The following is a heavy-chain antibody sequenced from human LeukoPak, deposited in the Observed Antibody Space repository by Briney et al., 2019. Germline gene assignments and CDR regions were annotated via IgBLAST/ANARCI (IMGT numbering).Heavy chain of an antibody. CDR1: GASINSGDYY. D-gene: IGHD2-2*01. CDR3: ARRLEVPGGIGWFDP. V-gene: IGHV4-30-4*08. CDR2: ISHSGST. Sequence: KPSQTLSLTCTVSGASINSGDYYWTWIRQPPGKGLEWIGYISHSGSTYYNPSLKSRVTISVDRSKNQFSLKLSSVTAADTAVYYCARRLEVPGGIGWFDPWGQGTLVTVSS. J-gene: IGHJ5*02.